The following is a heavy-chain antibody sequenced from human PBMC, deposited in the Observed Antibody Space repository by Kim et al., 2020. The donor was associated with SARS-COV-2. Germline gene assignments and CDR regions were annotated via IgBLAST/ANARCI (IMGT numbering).Heavy chain of an antibody. Sequence: SETLSLTCTVSGGSISSGGYYWSWIRQHPGKGLEWIGYIYYSGSTYYNPSLKSRVTISVDTSKNQFSLKLSSVTAADTAVYYCARDLRGDPQFDPWGQGTLVTVSS. J-gene: IGHJ5*02. CDR2: IYYSGST. CDR3: ARDLRGDPQFDP. D-gene: IGHD3-10*01. CDR1: GGSISSGGYY. V-gene: IGHV4-31*03.